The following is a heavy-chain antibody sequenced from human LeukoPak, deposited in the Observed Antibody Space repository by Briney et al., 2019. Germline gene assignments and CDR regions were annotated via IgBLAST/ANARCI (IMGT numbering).Heavy chain of an antibody. CDR3: ARDLEQWLVQGHFQH. Sequence: SGQSLRLSCAASGFTFSSYGMHWVRQAPGKGLEWVAIIWYDGNNKYYADSVKGRFTISRDNSKNTLYLQMNSLRAEDTAVYYCARDLEQWLVQGHFQHWGQGTLVTVSS. CDR1: GFTFSSYG. V-gene: IGHV3-33*01. CDR2: IWYDGNNK. J-gene: IGHJ1*01. D-gene: IGHD6-19*01.